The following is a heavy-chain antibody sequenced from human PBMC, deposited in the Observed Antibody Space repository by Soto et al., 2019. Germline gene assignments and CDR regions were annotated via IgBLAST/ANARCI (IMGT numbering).Heavy chain of an antibody. J-gene: IGHJ5*02. D-gene: IGHD2-8*02. V-gene: IGHV1-69*01. Sequence: QVHLEQSGAEVKKPGSSVKVSCKFSGGTFSSYVIIWVRQAPGQGLEWMGGIIPASGTANYAQKFHGRVTISADAATNTAYMELSSVRFDDTAVYYCATVDRSVALVGWFDPWGQGTLVTVSS. CDR1: GGTFSSYV. CDR3: ATVDRSVALVGWFDP. CDR2: IIPASGTA.